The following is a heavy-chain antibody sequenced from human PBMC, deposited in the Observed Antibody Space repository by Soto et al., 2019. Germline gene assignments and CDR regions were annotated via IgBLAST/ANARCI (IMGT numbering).Heavy chain of an antibody. CDR3: ATDLYRSGWYEAWFGY. CDR1: GYTFTSYG. J-gene: IGHJ4*02. CDR2: ISAYNGNT. D-gene: IGHD6-19*01. Sequence: ASVKVSCKASGYTFTSYGISWVRQAPGQGLEWMGWISAYNGNTNYAQKLQGRVTMTTDTSTSTAYMELRSLRSDDTAVYYCATDLYRSGWYEAWFGYWGQGTLVTVSS. V-gene: IGHV1-18*01.